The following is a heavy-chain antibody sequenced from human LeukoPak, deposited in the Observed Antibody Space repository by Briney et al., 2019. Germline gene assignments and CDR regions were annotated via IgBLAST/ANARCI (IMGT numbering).Heavy chain of an antibody. CDR2: INHSGST. J-gene: IGHJ4*02. D-gene: IGHD3-10*01. V-gene: IGHV4-34*01. CDR1: GGSLSGYY. Sequence: SETLSLTRTLYGGSLSGYYWSWIRQPPGKGLEWIGEINHSGSTNYNPSLKSRVTISVDTSKNQFSLKLNSVTAADTAVYYCARGYGSGSYYGYWGQGTLVTVSS. CDR3: ARGYGSGSYYGY.